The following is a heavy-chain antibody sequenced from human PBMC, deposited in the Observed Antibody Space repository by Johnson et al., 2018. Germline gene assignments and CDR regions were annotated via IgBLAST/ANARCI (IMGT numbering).Heavy chain of an antibody. CDR1: GFTFGDYV. CDR2: LRSQAYGGIT. CDR3: NREETTADFFYYGMDV. V-gene: IGHV3-49*05. J-gene: IGHJ6*02. Sequence: VQLVESGGGLVKPGRSXRLACTGAGFTFGDYVLSWFRQAPGKGLEWVGFLRSQAYGGITEYAAPVRGRFTISRDDSKSIAYLQMNSLKTEDTAVHFCNREETTADFFYYGMDVWGQGTTVIVSS. D-gene: IGHD4-11*01.